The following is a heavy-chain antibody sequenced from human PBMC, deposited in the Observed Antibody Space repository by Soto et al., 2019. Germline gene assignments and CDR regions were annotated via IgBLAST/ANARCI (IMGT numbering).Heavy chain of an antibody. Sequence: QVQLVQSGAEVKKPGSSLKVSCETSGDTSTIYTITWVRQAPGQGLQWMGRIVPTLRLTNYAQEFEARLTITADTSTITAHMELSSLTSEATAVYYCATEKYGAGRVGAYDWGQGTTVTVSS. V-gene: IGHV1-69*08. CDR2: IVPTLRLT. D-gene: IGHD1-26*01. CDR3: ATEKYGAGRVGAYD. CDR1: GDTSTIYT. J-gene: IGHJ4*02.